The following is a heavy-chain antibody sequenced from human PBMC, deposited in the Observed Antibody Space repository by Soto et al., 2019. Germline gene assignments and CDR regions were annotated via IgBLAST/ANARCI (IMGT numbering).Heavy chain of an antibody. Sequence: PGGSLRLSCAASGFTFSSYSMNWVRQAPGKGLEWVSSISSSSSYISYADSVKGRFTISGENAKNSLYLQMNSLRAEDTAVYYCARDQWGVVVITGDYYYYGMDVWGQGTTVTVYS. CDR1: GFTFSSYS. CDR2: ISSSSSYI. CDR3: ARDQWGVVVITGDYYYYGMDV. J-gene: IGHJ6*02. D-gene: IGHD3-22*01. V-gene: IGHV3-21*01.